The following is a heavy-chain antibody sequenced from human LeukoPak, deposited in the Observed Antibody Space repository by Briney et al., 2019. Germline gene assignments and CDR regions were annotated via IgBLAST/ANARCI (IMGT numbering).Heavy chain of an antibody. CDR2: IYTSGST. J-gene: IGHJ4*02. CDR3: ASESYGDSFDY. V-gene: IGHV4-61*02. CDR1: GGSTSSGSYY. D-gene: IGHD4-17*01. Sequence: SQTLSLTCAVSGGSTSSGSYYWSWIRQPAGKGLEWIGRIYTSGSTNYNPSLKSRVTISVDTSKNQFSLKLSSVTAADTAVYYCASESYGDSFDYWGQGTLVTVSS.